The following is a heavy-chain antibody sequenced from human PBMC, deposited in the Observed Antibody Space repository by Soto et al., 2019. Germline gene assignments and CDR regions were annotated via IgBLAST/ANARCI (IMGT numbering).Heavy chain of an antibody. J-gene: IGHJ3*02. CDR1: GYTFTSSW. Sequence: GESLKISCKGSGYTFTSSWISWVRQMPGKGLEWMGRIDPSDSYVSYSPSFEGHVTISTDNSISTAYLQWSSLKASDTAMYYCASPLPCGADRFDAFDIWGQGTMVTVS. CDR3: ASPLPCGADRFDAFDI. CDR2: IDPSDSYV. V-gene: IGHV5-10-1*01. D-gene: IGHD2-21*02.